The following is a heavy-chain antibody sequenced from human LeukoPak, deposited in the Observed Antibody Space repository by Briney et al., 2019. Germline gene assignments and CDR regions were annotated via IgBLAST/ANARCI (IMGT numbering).Heavy chain of an antibody. J-gene: IGHJ4*02. Sequence: PGGSLRLSCAASGFTFSSYGMSWVRQAPGKGLEWIGSIYYSGYTYYNPSLKSRVTISVDTSKNQFSLKLSSVTAADTAVYYCAKHYMGSSYNRAVDYWGQGTLVTVSS. CDR2: IYYSGYT. D-gene: IGHD3-10*01. CDR3: AKHYMGSSYNRAVDY. CDR1: GFTFSSYG. V-gene: IGHV4-39*01.